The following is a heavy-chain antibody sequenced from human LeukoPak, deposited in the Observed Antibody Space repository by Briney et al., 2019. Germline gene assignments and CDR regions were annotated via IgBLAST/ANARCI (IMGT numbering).Heavy chain of an antibody. J-gene: IGHJ6*02. D-gene: IGHD3-22*01. CDR2: IRYDGGKK. CDR3: AKGIYYDSSGYAPTHYHYGMDV. CDR1: GFTFSSYG. Sequence: GGSLRLSCAASGFTFSSYGMHWVRQAPGKGLERVTFIRYDGGKKYYADSVKGRFTISRDNSKNTLYVQMNSLRAEDTAVYYCAKGIYYDSSGYAPTHYHYGMDVWGQGTTVTVSS. V-gene: IGHV3-30*02.